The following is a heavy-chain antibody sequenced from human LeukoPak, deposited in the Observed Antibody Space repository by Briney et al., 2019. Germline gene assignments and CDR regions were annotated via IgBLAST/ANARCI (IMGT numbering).Heavy chain of an antibody. Sequence: SGTLSLTCAVSGGSISSSNWWSWVRQAPGKGRGWVGEIYHSGSTNYNPSLKSRVTISVDKSKNQFSLKLSSVTAADTAVYYCAMKSYDSGRSFDYWGQGTLVTVSS. D-gene: IGHD3-10*01. CDR2: IYHSGST. CDR1: GGSISSSNW. J-gene: IGHJ4*02. CDR3: AMKSYDSGRSFDY. V-gene: IGHV4-4*02.